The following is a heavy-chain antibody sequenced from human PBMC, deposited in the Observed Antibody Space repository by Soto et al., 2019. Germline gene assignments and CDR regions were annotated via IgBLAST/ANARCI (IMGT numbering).Heavy chain of an antibody. CDR3: PRPPGSVTLFPT. D-gene: IGHD4-4*01. CDR2: IYPGYSDI. J-gene: IGHJ5*02. Sequence: PGESLKISCQCSGYSFADSWIGLVRQVPGRGLEWVGIIYPGYSDIRYRPSFQGRVTISADKSVNTAYLQWSSLRASDTAIYYCPRPPGSVTLFPTWGQGTRVPVPP. V-gene: IGHV5-51*01. CDR1: GYSFADSW.